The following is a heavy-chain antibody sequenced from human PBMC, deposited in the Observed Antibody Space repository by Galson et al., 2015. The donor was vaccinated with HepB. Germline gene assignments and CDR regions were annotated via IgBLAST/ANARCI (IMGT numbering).Heavy chain of an antibody. CDR3: ARDGNYYDSSDYYYDAFDI. V-gene: IGHV3-7*01. CDR1: EFTFSSSW. J-gene: IGHJ3*02. CDR2: IKEDGSEK. Sequence: SLRLSCAASEFTFSSSWMTWVRQAPGKGLEWVANIKEDGSEKNYVDSVKGRFTISRDNAKNSLYLQMNSLRAEDTAVYYCARDGNYYDSSDYYYDAFDIWGQGTMVTVPS. D-gene: IGHD3-22*01.